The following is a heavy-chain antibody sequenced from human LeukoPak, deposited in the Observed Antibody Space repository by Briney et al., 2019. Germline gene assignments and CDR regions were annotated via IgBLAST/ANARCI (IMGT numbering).Heavy chain of an antibody. D-gene: IGHD1-26*01. J-gene: IGHJ5*02. Sequence: SETLSLTCAVYGGSFSGYYWSWIRQPPGKGLEWIGYIYYSGSTNYNPSLKSRVTISVDTSKNQFSLKLSSVTAADTAVYYCARHLSYGWFDPWGQGTLVTVSS. CDR3: ARHLSYGWFDP. CDR2: IYYSGST. V-gene: IGHV4-59*08. CDR1: GGSFSGYY.